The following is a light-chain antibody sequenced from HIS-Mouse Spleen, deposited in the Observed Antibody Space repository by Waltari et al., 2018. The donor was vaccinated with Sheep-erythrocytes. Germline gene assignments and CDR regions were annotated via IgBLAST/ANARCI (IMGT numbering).Light chain of an antibody. CDR3: MQALQTPRT. J-gene: IGKJ2*01. CDR1: QSLLHSNGYNY. Sequence: DIVMTQSPLSLPVIPGEPAAIPCRSSQSLLHSNGYNYLDWYLQKPGQSPQLLIYLGSNRASGVPDRFSGSGSGTDFTLKISRVEAEDVGVYYCMQALQTPRTFGQGTKLEIK. CDR2: LGS. V-gene: IGKV2-28*01.